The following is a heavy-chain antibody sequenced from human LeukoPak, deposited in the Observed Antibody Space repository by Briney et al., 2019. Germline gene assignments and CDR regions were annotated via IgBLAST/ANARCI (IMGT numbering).Heavy chain of an antibody. CDR2: IYYSGST. Sequence: TETLSLTCTVSGDSISSYYWSWLRQPPGKGLEWIGSIYYSGSTNYNPSLKSRVTISVDTSKNQFSLKLSSVTAADTAVYYCARDRSIAVAGKAGWFDPWGQGTLVTVSS. V-gene: IGHV4-59*12. CDR3: ARDRSIAVAGKAGWFDP. D-gene: IGHD6-19*01. J-gene: IGHJ5*02. CDR1: GDSISSYY.